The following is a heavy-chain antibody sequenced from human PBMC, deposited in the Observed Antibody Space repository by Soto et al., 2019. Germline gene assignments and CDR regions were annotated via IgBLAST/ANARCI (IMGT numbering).Heavy chain of an antibody. CDR2: ISTTSSYI. V-gene: IGHV3-21*01. CDR3: AWAGGFDP. D-gene: IGHD3-10*01. Sequence: GGSLRLSCAASGFTFSSYSMNWVRQAPGKGLEWVSSISTTSSYIYYADSVKGRFTISRDNAKNSLYLQMNSLRVEDTAVYYCAWAGGFDPWGQGALVTVSS. CDR1: GFTFSSYS. J-gene: IGHJ5*02.